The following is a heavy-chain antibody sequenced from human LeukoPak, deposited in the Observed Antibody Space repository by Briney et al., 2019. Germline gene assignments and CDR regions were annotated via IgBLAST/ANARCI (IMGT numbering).Heavy chain of an antibody. V-gene: IGHV4-39*07. CDR3: ATTTIRLGY. CDR1: GGSISSSSHY. Sequence: PSETLSPTCTVSGGSISSSSHYWGWIRQPPGKGLEWIGSMYYRGSTYHNPSLKSRVTISVDTSKNQFSLKLSSVTAADTAVYYCATTTIRLGYWGQGTLVTVSS. D-gene: IGHD1-26*01. J-gene: IGHJ4*02. CDR2: MYYRGST.